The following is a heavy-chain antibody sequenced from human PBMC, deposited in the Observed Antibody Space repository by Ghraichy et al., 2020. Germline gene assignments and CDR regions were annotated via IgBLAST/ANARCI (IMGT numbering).Heavy chain of an antibody. V-gene: IGHV3-48*01. J-gene: IGHJ4*02. CDR1: GFTFSSYS. D-gene: IGHD6-19*01. CDR2: ISSSSSTI. CDR3: ARGGIAVAGSLDY. Sequence: GESLRLSCAASGFTFSSYSMNWVRQAPGKGLEWVSYISSSSSTIYYADSVKGRFTISRDNAKNSLYLQMNSLRAEDTAVYYCARGGIAVAGSLDYWGQGTLVTVSS.